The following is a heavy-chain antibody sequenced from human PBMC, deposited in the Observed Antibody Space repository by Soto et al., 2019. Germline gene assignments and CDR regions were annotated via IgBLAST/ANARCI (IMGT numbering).Heavy chain of an antibody. CDR2: IIPILGIA. Sequence: QVQLVQSGAAAKKPGFSVKVSCKASGGTFSSYTISWVRQAPGQGLEWTGRIIPILGIANYAQKFQGRVTITADKAKRTAYMEPSSLTSEDRAMYYCARDGDYASYYGYGMDVGVHVTTATASS. V-gene: IGHV1-69*08. CDR3: ARDGDYASYYGYGMDV. J-gene: IGHJ6*02. CDR1: GGTFSSYT. D-gene: IGHD4-17*01.